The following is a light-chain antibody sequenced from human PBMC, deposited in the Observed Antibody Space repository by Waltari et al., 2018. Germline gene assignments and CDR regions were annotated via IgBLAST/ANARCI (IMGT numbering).Light chain of an antibody. CDR2: EVS. Sequence: QSALTQPPSASGSPGQSVTISCTGTSSDVGSHNVVSWYQQFPGKAPKLIIWEVSRRPSGVPDRFSGSKSGNTASLTVSGLQAEDEADYYCSSYGGINNSPYVFGTGTKVTVL. J-gene: IGLJ1*01. V-gene: IGLV2-8*01. CDR1: SSDVGSHNV. CDR3: SSYGGINNSPYV.